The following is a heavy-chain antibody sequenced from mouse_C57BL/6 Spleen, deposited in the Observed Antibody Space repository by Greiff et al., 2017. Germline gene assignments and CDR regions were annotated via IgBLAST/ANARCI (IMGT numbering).Heavy chain of an antibody. Sequence: QVQLQQSGAELVRPGTSVKVSCKASGYAFTNYLIEWVKQRPGQGLEWIGVINPGSGGTNYNEKFKGKATLTADKSSSTAYMQLSSLTSEDSAVYFCARAFAYWGQGTLGTVSA. CDR1: GYAFTNYL. J-gene: IGHJ3*01. CDR2: INPGSGGT. CDR3: ARAFAY. V-gene: IGHV1-54*01.